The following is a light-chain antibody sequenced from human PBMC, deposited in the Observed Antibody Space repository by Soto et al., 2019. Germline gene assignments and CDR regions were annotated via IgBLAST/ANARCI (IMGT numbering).Light chain of an antibody. J-gene: IGLJ1*01. V-gene: IGLV3-21*04. CDR1: NIGSKG. Sequence: SYELTQPPSVSVAPGKTARITCGGNNIGSKGVHWYQQKPGQAPVLVIYYDSDRPSGIPERFSGSNSGNTATLTISRVEAGDEADYYCQVWDSSSDSYVFGTGTKLTVL. CDR2: YDS. CDR3: QVWDSSSDSYV.